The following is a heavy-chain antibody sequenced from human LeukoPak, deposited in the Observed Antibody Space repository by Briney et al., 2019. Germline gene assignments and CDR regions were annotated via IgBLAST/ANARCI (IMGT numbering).Heavy chain of an antibody. CDR2: ISGSGGST. J-gene: IGHJ2*01. D-gene: IGHD3-22*01. Sequence: GGSLRLSCAASGFTFSSYAMSWVRQAPGKGLECVSAISGSGGSTYYADSVKGRFTISRDNSKNTLYLQMNSLRAEVTAVYYCARDPNYYDSSGYYWGRDWYFDLWGRGTLVTVSS. V-gene: IGHV3-23*01. CDR3: ARDPNYYDSSGYYWGRDWYFDL. CDR1: GFTFSSYA.